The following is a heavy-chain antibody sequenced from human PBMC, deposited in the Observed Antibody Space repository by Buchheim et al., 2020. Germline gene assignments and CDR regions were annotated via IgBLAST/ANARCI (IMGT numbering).Heavy chain of an antibody. D-gene: IGHD1-26*01. J-gene: IGHJ6*02. V-gene: IGHV3-33*01. CDR2: IWYDGSNK. Sequence: QVQLVESGGGVVQPGRSLRLSCAASGFTFSSYGMHWVRQAPGKGLEWVAIIWYDGSNKYYADSVKGRFTISRDNSKNTLHLQMNSLRAEDTAVYYCARGRSGSYRYYYYGMDVWGQGTT. CDR1: GFTFSSYG. CDR3: ARGRSGSYRYYYYGMDV.